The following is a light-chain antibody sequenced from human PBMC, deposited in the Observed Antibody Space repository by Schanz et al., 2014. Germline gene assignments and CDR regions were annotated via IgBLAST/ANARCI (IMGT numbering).Light chain of an antibody. J-gene: IGKJ1*01. CDR3: QQYDNWWT. CDR1: QSVSTN. V-gene: IGKV3-15*01. CDR2: RAS. Sequence: VMTQSPATLSVSPGERVTLSCRASQSVSTNLAWYQREPGQAPRLLMYRASTRATGIPARFSGSGSGTEFTLTISSLQSEDFAVYYCQQYDNWWTFGQGTKVEIK.